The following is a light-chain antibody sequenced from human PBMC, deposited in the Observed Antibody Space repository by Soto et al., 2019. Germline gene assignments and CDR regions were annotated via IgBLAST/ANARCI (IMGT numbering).Light chain of an antibody. CDR2: HVT. CDR3: CSYAGSNILV. J-gene: IGLJ2*01. V-gene: IGLV2-11*01. Sequence: QSVLTQPRSVSGSPGQSITISCTGTSSDVGAYNYVSWYQQHPGKAPKVLIYHVTERPSGVPDRFSGSKSDNTASLTISGLQVEDEGDYYCCSYAGSNILVFGGGTKLTVL. CDR1: SSDVGAYNY.